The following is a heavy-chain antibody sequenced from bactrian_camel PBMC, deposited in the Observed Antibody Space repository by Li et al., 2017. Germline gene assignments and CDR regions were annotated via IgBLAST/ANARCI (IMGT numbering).Heavy chain of an antibody. CDR2: MDNRGSE. V-gene: IGHV3S55*01. Sequence: HVQLVESGGGSVQAGGSLRLSCTGSGFPFDDVDAGWFREVPGNECELVVSMDNRGSEYYDESVKGRLTISQDNAKKTLYLQMNSLEPEDTALYFCATGEGFDCSGAYCSLHYWGQGTQVTVS. J-gene: IGHJ4*01. CDR3: ATGEGFDCSGAYCSLHY. CDR1: GFPFDDVD. D-gene: IGHD3*01.